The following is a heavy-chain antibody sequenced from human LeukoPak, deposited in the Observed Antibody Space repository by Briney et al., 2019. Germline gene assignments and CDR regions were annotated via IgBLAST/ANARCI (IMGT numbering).Heavy chain of an antibody. V-gene: IGHV1-18*01. Sequence: GASVNVSCKASGYTFTRYGISWVRQAPGQGLEWMGWISAYNGNTNYAQKLQGRVTMTTDTSTSTAYMELRSLRSDDTAVYYCARDPNIQDTARGDYWGQGTLVTVSS. D-gene: IGHD5-18*01. CDR1: GYTFTRYG. CDR3: ARDPNIQDTARGDY. CDR2: ISAYNGNT. J-gene: IGHJ4*02.